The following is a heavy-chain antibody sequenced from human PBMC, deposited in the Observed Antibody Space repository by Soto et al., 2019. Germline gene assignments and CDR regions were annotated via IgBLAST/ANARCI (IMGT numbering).Heavy chain of an antibody. J-gene: IGHJ4*02. CDR2: INPNSGGT. CDR1: GYTFAGYY. CDR3: AREVVVNSSSWNYYFDY. Sequence: ASVEVSCKASGYTFAGYYMHSVRQSPRKGLEWMGWINPNSGGTNYAQKFQGWVTMTRDTSISTAYMELSRLRSDDTAVYYCAREVVVNSSSWNYYFDYWGQGTLVTVSS. V-gene: IGHV1-2*04. D-gene: IGHD6-13*01.